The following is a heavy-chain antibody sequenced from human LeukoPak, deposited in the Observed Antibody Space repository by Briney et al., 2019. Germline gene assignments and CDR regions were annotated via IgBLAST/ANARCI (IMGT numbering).Heavy chain of an antibody. Sequence: ASVKVSCKASGYTFTSYDINWVRQATGQGLEWMGWMNPNSGNTGYAQKFQGRVTMTRNTSISTAYMELSSLRSEDTAVYYCARSYYYDRGFDYWGQGTLVTVSS. CDR1: GYTFTSYD. V-gene: IGHV1-8*01. CDR3: ARSYYYDRGFDY. D-gene: IGHD3-22*01. CDR2: MNPNSGNT. J-gene: IGHJ4*02.